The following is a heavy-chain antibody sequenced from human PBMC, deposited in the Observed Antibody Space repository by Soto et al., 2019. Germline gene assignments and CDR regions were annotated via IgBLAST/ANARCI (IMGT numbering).Heavy chain of an antibody. CDR3: ATLWGQD. V-gene: IGHV4-39*01. CDR1: GGSISSSSYY. D-gene: IGHD3-10*01. CDR2: IYYSGST. J-gene: IGHJ4*02. Sequence: QLQLQESGPGLVKPSETLSLTCTVSGGSISSSSYYWGWIRQPPGKGLEWIGRIYYSGSTSYNPSLKSRVTISVDTSKTQSSLMLSSVPAADSAVYYCATLWGQDWGQGTRVTVSS.